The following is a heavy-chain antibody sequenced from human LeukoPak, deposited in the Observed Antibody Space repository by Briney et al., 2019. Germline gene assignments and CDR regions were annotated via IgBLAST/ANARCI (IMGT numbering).Heavy chain of an antibody. CDR1: GFTFRDYY. D-gene: IGHD2-2*01. CDR2: ISSSGSTI. Sequence: PGGSLRLSCAASGFTFRDYYMSWIREAPGKGLDWDSYISSSGSTIYYADSVKGRFTISRDNAKNSLYLQMNSLRAEDTAVYYCARWKPAANWFDPWGQGTLVTVSS. J-gene: IGHJ5*02. CDR3: ARWKPAANWFDP. V-gene: IGHV3-11*01.